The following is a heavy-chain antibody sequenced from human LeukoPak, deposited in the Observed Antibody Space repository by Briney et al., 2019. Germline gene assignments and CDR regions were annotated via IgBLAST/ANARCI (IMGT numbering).Heavy chain of an antibody. D-gene: IGHD3-10*01. CDR1: GYTFTSYG. V-gene: IGHV1-18*01. J-gene: IGHJ5*02. Sequence: GASVKVSCKASGYTFTSYGISWVRQAPGQGLEWMGWISAYNGNTNYAQKLQGRVTMTTDTSTSTAYMELRSLRSDDTAVYYCARDQSRDYYGSGSSPPDPWGQGTLVTVSS. CDR2: ISAYNGNT. CDR3: ARDQSRDYYGSGSSPPDP.